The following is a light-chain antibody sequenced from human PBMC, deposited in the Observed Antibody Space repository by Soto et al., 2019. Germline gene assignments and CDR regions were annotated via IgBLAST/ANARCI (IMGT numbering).Light chain of an antibody. V-gene: IGKV1-5*01. Sequence: DIQMSQSPSTLSASVGDRVTITCRASKSISSWLAWYQQKPGKAPKLLIYDASSLQSGVPSRFSGSGSGTEFTLTISSLQPDDFATYYCQQYDSYSPYTFGQGTNLEIK. CDR3: QQYDSYSPYT. CDR1: KSISSW. J-gene: IGKJ2*01. CDR2: DAS.